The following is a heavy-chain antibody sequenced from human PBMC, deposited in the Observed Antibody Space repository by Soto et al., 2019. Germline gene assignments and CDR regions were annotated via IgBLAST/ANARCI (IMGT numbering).Heavy chain of an antibody. J-gene: IGHJ5*02. V-gene: IGHV1-8*02. CDR2: MNPGSGDT. CDR1: GYTFTGYY. Sequence: ASVKVSCKASGYTFTGYYMHWVRQATGQGLEWMGWMNPGSGDTGYAQEFQGRVTMTRNISIATAYMELSSLRADDTAIYYCARMASFGSLNWFDPWGQGTLVTVSS. D-gene: IGHD5-18*01. CDR3: ARMASFGSLNWFDP.